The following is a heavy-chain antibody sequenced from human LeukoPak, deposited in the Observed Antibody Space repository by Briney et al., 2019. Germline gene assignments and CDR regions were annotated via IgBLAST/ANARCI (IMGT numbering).Heavy chain of an antibody. CDR1: GVTFSSVG. D-gene: IGHD6-19*01. CDR2: ISSSSSYI. CDR3: ARAPIGQWLVL. Sequence: VGSLRLSCAASGVTFSSVGMNWVRHAPGKGLGWVSSISSSSSYIYYAASVKGGFTIPGDNVTNSLYLHRNSQSREYTAVYYCARAPIGQWLVLWGQGPLVTVST. V-gene: IGHV3-21*01. J-gene: IGHJ4*02.